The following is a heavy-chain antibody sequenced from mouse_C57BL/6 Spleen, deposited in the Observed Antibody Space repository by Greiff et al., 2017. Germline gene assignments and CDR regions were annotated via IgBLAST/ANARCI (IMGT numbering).Heavy chain of an antibody. V-gene: IGHV14-2*01. CDR3: ARGDYYGSSYRVDY. Sequence: VHVKQSGAELVKPGASVKLSCTASGFNIKDYYMNWVKQRTEQGLEWIGRIDPEDGATKYAPKFQVKATITADTSSNTAYLQLSILTSADTAVYYCARGDYYGSSYRVDYWGQGTTLTVSS. CDR2: IDPEDGAT. CDR1: GFNIKDYY. D-gene: IGHD1-1*01. J-gene: IGHJ2*01.